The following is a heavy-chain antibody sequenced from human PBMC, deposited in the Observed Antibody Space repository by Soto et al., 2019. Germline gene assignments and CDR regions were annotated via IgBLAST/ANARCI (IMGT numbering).Heavy chain of an antibody. CDR1: GFTFSSYA. J-gene: IGHJ4*02. D-gene: IGHD3-22*01. Sequence: GGSLRLSCAASGFTFSSYAMHWVRQAPGKGLEWVAVISYDGSNKYYADSVKGRFTISRDNSKNTLYLQMNSLRAEDTAVYYCAREFGAYYYDSSGYSHWGQGTLDTVSS. CDR3: AREFGAYYYDSSGYSH. CDR2: ISYDGSNK. V-gene: IGHV3-30-3*01.